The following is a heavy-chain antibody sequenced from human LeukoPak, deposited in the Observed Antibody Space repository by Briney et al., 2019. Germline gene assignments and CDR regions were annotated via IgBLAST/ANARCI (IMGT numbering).Heavy chain of an antibody. CDR1: GFTFSGYA. V-gene: IGHV3-30*01. D-gene: IGHD2-2*01. CDR3: ARAPPGGVPAAPADY. Sequence: GGSLRLSCAASGFTFSGYAMHWVRQAPGKGLEWVAVISYDGSNKYYADSVKGRFTISRDNSKNTLYLQMNSLRAEDTAVYYCARAPPGGVPAAPADYWGQGTLVTVSS. J-gene: IGHJ4*02. CDR2: ISYDGSNK.